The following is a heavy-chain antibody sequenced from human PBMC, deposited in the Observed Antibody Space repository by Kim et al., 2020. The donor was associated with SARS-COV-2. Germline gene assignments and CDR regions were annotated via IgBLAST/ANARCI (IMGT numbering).Heavy chain of an antibody. V-gene: IGHV4-31*03. J-gene: IGHJ6*02. Sequence: SETLSLTCTVSGGSISSGGYYWSWIRQHPGKGLEWIGYIYYSGSTYYNPSLKSRVTISVDTSKNQFSLKLSSVTAADTAVYYCARGKLRDYYGSGSYYYYGMDVWGQGTTVTVSS. CDR1: GGSISSGGYY. D-gene: IGHD3-10*01. CDR2: IYYSGST. CDR3: ARGKLRDYYGSGSYYYYGMDV.